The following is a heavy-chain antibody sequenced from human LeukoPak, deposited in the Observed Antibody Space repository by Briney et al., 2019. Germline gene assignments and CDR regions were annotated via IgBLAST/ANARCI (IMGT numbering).Heavy chain of an antibody. CDR3: ARDNYDFWSGYYTASFDY. Sequence: SETLSLTCTVSGGSISSGDYYWSWIRQPPGKGLEWIGEINHSGSTNYNPSLKSRVTISVDTSKNQFSLKLSSVTAADTAVYYCARDNYDFWSGYYTASFDYWGQGTPVTVSS. D-gene: IGHD3-3*01. V-gene: IGHV4-39*07. J-gene: IGHJ4*02. CDR1: GGSISSGDYY. CDR2: INHSGST.